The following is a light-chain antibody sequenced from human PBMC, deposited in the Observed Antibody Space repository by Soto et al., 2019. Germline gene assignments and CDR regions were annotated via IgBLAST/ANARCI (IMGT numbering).Light chain of an antibody. Sequence: DIQMTQSPSTLSASVGDRVTITCRASQSITSWLAWYQQKPGKAPKLLIYDVSSLESGVPSRFSGSGSGTEFTLAISSPQPDDFATYYCQQYNSYPWTFGQGTKVDIK. CDR2: DVS. CDR3: QQYNSYPWT. J-gene: IGKJ1*01. CDR1: QSITSW. V-gene: IGKV1-5*01.